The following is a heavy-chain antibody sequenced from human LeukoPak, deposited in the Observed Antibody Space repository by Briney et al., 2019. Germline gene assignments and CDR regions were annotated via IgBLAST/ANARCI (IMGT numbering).Heavy chain of an antibody. CDR1: GFTFDDYC. Sequence: GGSLRLSCAASGFTFDDYCMSWVRQAPGKGLEWVSGINWNGGSTGYADSVKGRFTISRDNAKNSLYLKMNSLRAEDTALYYCAREYYYDSSGYLYDAFDIWGQGTMVTVSS. D-gene: IGHD3-22*01. CDR2: INWNGGST. CDR3: AREYYYDSSGYLYDAFDI. J-gene: IGHJ3*02. V-gene: IGHV3-20*04.